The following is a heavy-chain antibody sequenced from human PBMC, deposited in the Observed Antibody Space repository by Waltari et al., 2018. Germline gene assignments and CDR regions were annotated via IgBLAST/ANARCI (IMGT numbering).Heavy chain of an antibody. CDR2: IYTSGST. J-gene: IGHJ4*02. D-gene: IGHD1-26*01. Sequence: QVQLQESGPGLVKPSQTLSLTCTVSGGSISSGSYYWRWIRQPAGKGLEWIGRIYTSGSTNYNPSLKSRVTISVDTSKNQFSLKLSSVTAADTAVYYCARESGRWLQPYYFDYWGQGTLVTVSS. CDR3: ARESGRWLQPYYFDY. CDR1: GGSISSGSYY. V-gene: IGHV4-61*02.